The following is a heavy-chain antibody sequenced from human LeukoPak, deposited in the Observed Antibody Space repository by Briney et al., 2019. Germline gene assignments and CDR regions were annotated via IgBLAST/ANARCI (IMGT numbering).Heavy chain of an antibody. V-gene: IGHV1-69*05. D-gene: IGHD3-22*01. Sequence: SVKVSCKASGGTFSSYAISWVRQAPGQGLEWMGRIIPIFGTANYAQKFQGRVTITTDESTSTAYMELSSLRSEDTALYYCASDYGSSGYYYPKFDYWGQGTLVTVSS. CDR1: GGTFSSYA. CDR2: IIPIFGTA. J-gene: IGHJ4*02. CDR3: ASDYGSSGYYYPKFDY.